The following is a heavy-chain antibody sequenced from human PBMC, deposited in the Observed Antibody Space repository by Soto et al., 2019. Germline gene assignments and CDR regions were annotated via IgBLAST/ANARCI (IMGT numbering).Heavy chain of an antibody. J-gene: IGHJ6*02. Sequence: GGSLRLSCAASGFTFSSYAMSWVRQAPGKGLEWVSAISGSGGSTYYADSVKGRFTISRDNSKNTLYLQMNSLRAEDTAVYYCAKDMEVDFRVAGILWYYYYGMDVWGQGTTVTVSS. V-gene: IGHV3-23*01. CDR1: GFTFSSYA. CDR2: ISGSGGST. CDR3: AKDMEVDFRVAGILWYYYYGMDV. D-gene: IGHD6-19*01.